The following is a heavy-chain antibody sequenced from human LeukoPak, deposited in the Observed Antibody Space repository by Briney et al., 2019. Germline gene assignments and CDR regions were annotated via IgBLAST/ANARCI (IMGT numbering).Heavy chain of an antibody. V-gene: IGHV3-48*03. CDR3: ARGAHYYDSSGYFYFQH. CDR1: GFTFSSYE. J-gene: IGHJ1*01. CDR2: ISSSGSTI. D-gene: IGHD3-22*01. Sequence: GGSLRLSCAASGFTFSSYEMNWVRQAPGKGLEWVSYISSSGSTIYYADSVKGRFTISRDNAKNSLYLQTNSLRAEDTAVYYCARGAHYYDSSGYFYFQHWGQGTLVTVSS.